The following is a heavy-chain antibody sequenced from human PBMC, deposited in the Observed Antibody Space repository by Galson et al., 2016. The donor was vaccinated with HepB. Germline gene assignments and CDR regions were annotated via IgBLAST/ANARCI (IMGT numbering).Heavy chain of an antibody. CDR2: VGPDGSNT. Sequence: SLRLSCAASGFTFSGYWMHWVRQAPGEGLVWVSRVGPDGSNTDYADPVKGRFTISRDNAKSTLYLQMDSLRAEDTAVYYCATPAVPRIVHPYAMDVWGQGTTVTVSS. CDR1: GFTFSGYW. J-gene: IGHJ6*02. CDR3: ATPAVPRIVHPYAMDV. V-gene: IGHV3-74*01. D-gene: IGHD6-6*01.